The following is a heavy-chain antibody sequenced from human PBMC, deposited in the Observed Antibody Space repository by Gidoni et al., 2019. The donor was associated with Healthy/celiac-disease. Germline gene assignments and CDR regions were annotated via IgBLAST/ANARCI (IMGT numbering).Heavy chain of an antibody. Sequence: VQLVQSGAEVKKPGASVKVSCNASGYTFTGYSLPWLRQAPGQGREWMGWINPNSGGTNYAQKVQGRVTMTRDTSISTAYMELSRLRSDDTAVYYCARSRSYYYDSSGYCGMDVWGQGTTVTVSS. CDR1: GYTFTGYS. CDR2: INPNSGGT. CDR3: ARSRSYYYDSSGYCGMDV. J-gene: IGHJ6*02. V-gene: IGHV1-2*02. D-gene: IGHD3-22*01.